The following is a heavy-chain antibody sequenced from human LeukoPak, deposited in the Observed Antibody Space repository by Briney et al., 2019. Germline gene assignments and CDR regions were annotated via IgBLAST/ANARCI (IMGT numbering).Heavy chain of an antibody. D-gene: IGHD3-22*01. CDR1: GGSISSYY. CDR3: AGYYDSSGYRYFDY. Sequence: KPSETLSLTCTVSGGSISSYYWSWIRQPPRKGLEWIGYIYYSGSTNYNPSLKSRVTISVDTSKNQFSLKLSSVTAADTAVYYCAGYYDSSGYRYFDYWGQGTLVTVSS. CDR2: IYYSGST. J-gene: IGHJ4*02. V-gene: IGHV4-59*08.